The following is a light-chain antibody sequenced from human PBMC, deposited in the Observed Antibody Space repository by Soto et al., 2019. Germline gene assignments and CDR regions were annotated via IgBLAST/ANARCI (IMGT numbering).Light chain of an antibody. V-gene: IGLV2-8*01. CDR1: SSDVGGYNF. Sequence: QYALTQPPSASGSPGQSVTISCTGTSSDVGGYNFVSWYQQHPGKAPKLMIYEVSKRPSGVPDRFSGSKSGNTASLTVSGLQAEDEADYYCSSYAGSNTRFGTGTKVTVL. CDR2: EVS. J-gene: IGLJ1*01. CDR3: SSYAGSNTR.